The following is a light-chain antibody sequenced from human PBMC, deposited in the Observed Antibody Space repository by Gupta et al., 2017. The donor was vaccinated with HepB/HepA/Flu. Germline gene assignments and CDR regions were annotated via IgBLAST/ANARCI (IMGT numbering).Light chain of an antibody. CDR3: SSYTNRVV. J-gene: IGLJ2*01. CDR2: DVS. CDR1: SNDVGGYNY. V-gene: IGLV2-14*03. Sequence: QSALTQPASVSGSLGQSITISCTGTSNDVGGYNYVSWYQQHPGKAPKLIIYDVSNRPSGVSNRFSGSKSGNTASLTISGLQAEDEADYYCSSYTNRVVFGGRTKLTVL.